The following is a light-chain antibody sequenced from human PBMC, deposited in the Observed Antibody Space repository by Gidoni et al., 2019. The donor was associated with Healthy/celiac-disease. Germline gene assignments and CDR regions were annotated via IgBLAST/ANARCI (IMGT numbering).Light chain of an antibody. J-gene: IGKJ3*01. CDR3: QVLFT. V-gene: IGKV3-20*01. CDR2: GAS. Sequence: QKPGQAPRLLIYGASSRATGIPDRFSGSGSGTDFTLTISRLEPEDFEVYYCQVLFTFXPXTKVXIK.